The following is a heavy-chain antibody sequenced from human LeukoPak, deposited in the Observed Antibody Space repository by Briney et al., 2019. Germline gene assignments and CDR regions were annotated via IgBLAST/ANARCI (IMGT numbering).Heavy chain of an antibody. CDR1: GGSISSSSYY. CDR2: IYYSGST. Sequence: SETLSLTCTVSGGSISSSSYYWGWIRQPPGKGLEWIGSIYYSGSTYYNPSLKSRVTISVDTSKNQFSLKLSSVTAADPAVYYCARLSSGWYYFDYWGQGTLVTVSS. J-gene: IGHJ4*02. CDR3: ARLSSGWYYFDY. D-gene: IGHD6-19*01. V-gene: IGHV4-39*07.